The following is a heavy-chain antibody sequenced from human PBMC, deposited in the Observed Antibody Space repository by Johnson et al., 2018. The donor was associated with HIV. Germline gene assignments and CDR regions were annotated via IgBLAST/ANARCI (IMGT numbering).Heavy chain of an antibody. D-gene: IGHD3-22*01. CDR3: ARDGQDRDDAFDI. Sequence: EQLVESGGGLVQPGGSLRLSCAVSGFSFSNYLMEWVRQAPGKGLVWVSRIKTDGSSTSYADSVKGRFTISRDNAKNSLYLQMNSLRAEDTAVYYCARDGQDRDDAFDIWGQGTMVTVSS. V-gene: IGHV3-74*01. J-gene: IGHJ3*02. CDR2: IKTDGSST. CDR1: GFSFSNYL.